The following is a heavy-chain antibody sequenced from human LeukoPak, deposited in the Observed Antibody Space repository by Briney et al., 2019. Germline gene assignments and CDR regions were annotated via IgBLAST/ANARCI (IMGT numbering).Heavy chain of an antibody. V-gene: IGHV3-74*01. CDR3: ARGYSNFVQNDLDP. J-gene: IGHJ5*02. D-gene: IGHD5-18*01. Sequence: GGSLRLSCAASGFIFSNYWMHWVRQAPGKGLVWVSRIGDDGGDPSYADSVKGRFTISRDNAKSTLYLQMTSLTAEDTAVYFCARGYSNFVQNDLDPWGQGTLVTVSS. CDR2: IGDDGGDP. CDR1: GFIFSNYW.